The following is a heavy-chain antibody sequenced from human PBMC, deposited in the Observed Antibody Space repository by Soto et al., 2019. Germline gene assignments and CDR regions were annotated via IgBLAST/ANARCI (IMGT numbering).Heavy chain of an antibody. CDR3: ARGWGANYDYVWGSYRLNWFDP. V-gene: IGHV4-59*01. CDR2: IYYSGST. D-gene: IGHD3-16*02. Sequence: SETLSLTCTVSGGSISSYYWSRIRQPPGKGLEWIGYIYYSGSTNYNPSLKSRVTISVDTSKNQFSLKLSSVTAADTAVYYCARGWGANYDYVWGSYRLNWFDPWGQGTLVTVSS. J-gene: IGHJ5*02. CDR1: GGSISSYY.